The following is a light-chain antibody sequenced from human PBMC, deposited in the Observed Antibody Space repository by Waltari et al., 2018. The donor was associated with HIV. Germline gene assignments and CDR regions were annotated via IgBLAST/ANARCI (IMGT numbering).Light chain of an antibody. J-gene: IGLJ3*02. CDR1: NSDVGGYNY. CDR2: DVS. Sequence: QSALTQPRSVSGSPGQSVTISCTGTNSDVGGYNYVSWYQQHPGKAPKLMLYDVSQRPPGVPDRFSGSKSGNTASLTISGLRTDDEADYFCFSYAEFNGVFGGGTKLTVL. CDR3: FSYAEFNGV. V-gene: IGLV2-11*01.